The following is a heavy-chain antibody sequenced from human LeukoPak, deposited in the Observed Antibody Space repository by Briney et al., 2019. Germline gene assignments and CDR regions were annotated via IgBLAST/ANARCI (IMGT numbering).Heavy chain of an antibody. CDR1: GLTFNTYW. CDR3: ARVREGSYYFDY. J-gene: IGHJ4*02. D-gene: IGHD3-10*01. Sequence: HPGGSLRLSCLASGLTFNTYWMHWVRQVPGKGPVWVSRINPDGSVTWDADSVRGRFIISRDDAKNTLYLQMNSLRAEDTAVYYCARVREGSYYFDYWGQGTLVTVSS. CDR2: INPDGSVT. V-gene: IGHV3-74*01.